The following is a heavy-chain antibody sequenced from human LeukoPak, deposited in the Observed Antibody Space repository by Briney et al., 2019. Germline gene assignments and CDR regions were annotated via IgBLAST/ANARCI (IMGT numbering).Heavy chain of an antibody. CDR1: GDSISSNNAA. CDR2: TYFRSEWHQ. V-gene: IGHV6-1*01. D-gene: IGHD3-16*01. Sequence: SQTLSLTCVISGDSISSNNAAWNWIRQSPSRGLEWLGRTYFRSEWHQDYAASVKGRIRIDSDTSKNQFFLHLTSMTPGDTAVYYCTSGWALNAWGQGTLVTVSS. J-gene: IGHJ5*02. CDR3: TSGWALNA.